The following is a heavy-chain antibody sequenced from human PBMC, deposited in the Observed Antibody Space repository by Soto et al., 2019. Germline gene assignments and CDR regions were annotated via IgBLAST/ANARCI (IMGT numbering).Heavy chain of an antibody. CDR1: RGTSSSCA. V-gene: IGHV1-69*13. CDR3: ARAGGTISTPFDY. CDR2: IIPIFGTA. J-gene: IGHJ4*02. D-gene: IGHD1-26*01. Sequence: SVKVSCTASRGTSSSCAISWVRQTPGQGLEWMGGIIPIFGTANYAQKFQGRVTITADESTGTAYMELSSLRSQDTAVYYCARAGGTISTPFDYWGQGTLVTVSS.